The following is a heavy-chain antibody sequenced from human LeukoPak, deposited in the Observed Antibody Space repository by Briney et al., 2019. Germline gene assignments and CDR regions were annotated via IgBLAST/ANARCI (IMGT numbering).Heavy chain of an antibody. D-gene: IGHD3-10*01. CDR3: ARDAGFGELLGRFDP. Sequence: ASVTVSCKASGYTFTSYGISWVRQAPGQGLEWMGWISAYNGNTNYAQKLQGRATMTTDTSTSTAYMELRSLRSDDTAVYYCARDAGFGELLGRFDPWGQGTLVTVSS. CDR1: GYTFTSYG. V-gene: IGHV1-18*01. J-gene: IGHJ5*02. CDR2: ISAYNGNT.